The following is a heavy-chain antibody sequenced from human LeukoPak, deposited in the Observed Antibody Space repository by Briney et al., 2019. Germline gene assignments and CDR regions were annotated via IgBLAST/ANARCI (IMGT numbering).Heavy chain of an antibody. CDR1: GFTFSTYA. CDR3: AKYRIITRSPFDY. Sequence: GGSLRLSGAASGFTFSTYAMNWVRQAPGKGLEWVSTIAPNGATYYAESVKGRFTVSRDNSKNTLFLQMNSLRAEDTAVYYCAKYRIITRSPFDYWGQGTLVTVSS. V-gene: IGHV3-23*01. J-gene: IGHJ4*02. CDR2: IAPNGAT. D-gene: IGHD3-10*01.